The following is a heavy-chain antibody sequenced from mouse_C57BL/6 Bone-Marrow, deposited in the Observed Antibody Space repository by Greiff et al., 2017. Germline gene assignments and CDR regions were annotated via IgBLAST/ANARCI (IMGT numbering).Heavy chain of an antibody. CDR3: ARGHYYGSSYVTWFAY. CDR2: INPSSGYT. CDR1: GYTFTSYW. J-gene: IGHJ3*01. V-gene: IGHV1-7*01. D-gene: IGHD1-1*01. Sequence: VQLQQSGAELAKPGASVKLSCKASGYTFTSYWMHWVKQRPGQGLEWIGYINPSSGYTKYNQKFKDKATLTADKSSSTAYMQLSSRTYEESAVYYCARGHYYGSSYVTWFAYWGQGTLVTVSA.